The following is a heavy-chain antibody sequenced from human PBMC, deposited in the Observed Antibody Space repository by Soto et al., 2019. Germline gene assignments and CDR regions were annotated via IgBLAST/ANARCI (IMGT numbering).Heavy chain of an antibody. V-gene: IGHV3-21*06. CDR1: GFIFSSHN. CDR3: ARLVASETGYGMDF. D-gene: IGHD3-9*01. CDR2: ITGSSSYI. J-gene: IGHJ6*02. Sequence: DVQLVESGGGLVKPGGSLRLSCAASGFIFSSHNMNWVRQAPGKELEWVSSITGSSSYIFYADSVKGRFTISRDNAKNTVYLQVNSLRAEDTGVYYCARLVASETGYGMDFGGQGTTVTVSS.